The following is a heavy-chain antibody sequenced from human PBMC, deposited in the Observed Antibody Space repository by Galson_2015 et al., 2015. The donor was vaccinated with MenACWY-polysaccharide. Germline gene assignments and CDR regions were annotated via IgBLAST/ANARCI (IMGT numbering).Heavy chain of an antibody. CDR1: GFTFSSYW. CDR3: VREGENAVAGTLDI. J-gene: IGHJ3*02. CDR2: INSDGST. Sequence: SLRLSCAASGFTFSSYWMNWVRQAPGKGLVWVSRINSDGSTSYADSVKGGFTMSRDNAKNTVYLQMNSLRAEDTAVYYCVREGENAVAGTLDIWGQGTMVTVSS. V-gene: IGHV3-74*01. D-gene: IGHD6-19*01.